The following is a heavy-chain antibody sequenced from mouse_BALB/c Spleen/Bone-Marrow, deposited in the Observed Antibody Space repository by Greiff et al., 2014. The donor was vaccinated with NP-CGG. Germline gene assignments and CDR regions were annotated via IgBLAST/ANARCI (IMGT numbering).Heavy chain of an antibody. CDR1: GYIFTSYW. CDR2: IAPGSGST. V-gene: IGHV1S41*01. CDR3: ARFPIYYGNYGAMDY. J-gene: IGHJ4*01. D-gene: IGHD2-1*01. Sequence: DLVKPGASVKLSCKASGYIFTSYWINWIKQRPGQGLEWIGRIAPGSGSTYYNEMFKGKATLTVDTSSSTAYIQLSSLSSEDSAVYFCARFPIYYGNYGAMDYWGQGTSVTVSS.